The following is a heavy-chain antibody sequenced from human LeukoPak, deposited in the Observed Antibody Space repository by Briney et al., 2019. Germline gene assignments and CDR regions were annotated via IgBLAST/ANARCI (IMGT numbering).Heavy chain of an antibody. V-gene: IGHV3-30-3*02. CDR2: ISYDGSNK. D-gene: IGHD6-6*01. J-gene: IGHJ3*02. CDR3: AKRGIAARSDAFDI. CDR1: GFTFSSYA. Sequence: GGSLRLSCAASGFTFSSYAMHWVRQAPGKGLEWVAVISYDGSNKYYADSVKGRFTISRDNSKNTLYLQMNSLRAEDTAVYYCAKRGIAARSDAFDIWGQGTMVTVSS.